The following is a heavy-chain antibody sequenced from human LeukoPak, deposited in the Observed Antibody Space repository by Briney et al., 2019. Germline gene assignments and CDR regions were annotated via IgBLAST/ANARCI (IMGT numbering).Heavy chain of an antibody. J-gene: IGHJ4*02. CDR1: GGSISSGDYY. CDR3: ARDSTKWGAAVAGNFDY. D-gene: IGHD6-19*01. Sequence: PSEILSLTCTVSGGSISSGDYYWSWIRQPPGKGLEWIGYIYYSGSTYYNPSLKSRVTMSVDTSKNQFSLKLSSVTAADTAVYYCARDSTKWGAAVAGNFDYWGQGTLVTVSS. CDR2: IYYSGST. V-gene: IGHV4-30-4*01.